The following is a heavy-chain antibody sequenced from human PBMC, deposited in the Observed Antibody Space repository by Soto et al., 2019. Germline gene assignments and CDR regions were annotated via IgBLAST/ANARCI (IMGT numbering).Heavy chain of an antibody. J-gene: IGHJ6*02. D-gene: IGHD3-3*01. CDR3: ARQKRFLEWLYSGYYYGMDV. Sequence: PSETLSLTCTVSGGSISSSSYYWGRIRQPPGKGLEWIGSIYYSGSTYYNPSLKSRVTISVDTSKNQFSLKLSSVTAADTAVYYCARQKRFLEWLYSGYYYGMDVWGQGTAVTVSS. CDR2: IYYSGST. V-gene: IGHV4-39*01. CDR1: GGSISSSSYY.